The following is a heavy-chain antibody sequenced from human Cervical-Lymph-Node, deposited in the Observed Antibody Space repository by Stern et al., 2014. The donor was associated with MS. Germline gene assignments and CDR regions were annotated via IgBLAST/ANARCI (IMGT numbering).Heavy chain of an antibody. V-gene: IGHV1-69*09. D-gene: IGHD2-2*01. CDR1: GGSLRTYT. CDR3: AGPAPLD. Sequence: VQLVQSGAELKKPGSSVKVSCKASGGSLRTYTITWVRQAPGQGLEWMGRIIPALNVANYAQKCQGRLTITADKSTSTAYMEMSSLRSDDTAVYYCAGPAPLDWGQGTLVTVSS. CDR2: IIPALNVA. J-gene: IGHJ4*02.